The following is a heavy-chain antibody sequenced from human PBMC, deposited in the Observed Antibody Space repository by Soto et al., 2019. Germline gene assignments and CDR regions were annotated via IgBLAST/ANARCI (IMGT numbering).Heavy chain of an antibody. Sequence: ASVEVSCKXSGYTFTSYAMHWVRQAPGQRLEWMGWINAGNGNTKYSQKFQGRVTITRDTSASTAYMELSSLRSEDTAVYYCASTGYGSRSYYNGTAPYYYYGMDVWGQGTTVTVSS. CDR1: GYTFTSYA. J-gene: IGHJ6*02. D-gene: IGHD3-10*01. CDR2: INAGNGNT. V-gene: IGHV1-3*01. CDR3: ASTGYGSRSYYNGTAPYYYYGMDV.